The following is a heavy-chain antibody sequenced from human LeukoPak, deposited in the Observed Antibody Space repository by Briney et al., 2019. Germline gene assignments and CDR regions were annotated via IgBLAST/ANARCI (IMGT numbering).Heavy chain of an antibody. V-gene: IGHV4-39*07. CDR1: GGSISSSSYY. Sequence: SSETLSLTCTVSGGSISSSSYYWGWIRQPPGKGLEWIGSIYYSGSTYYNPSLKSRVTISVDTSKNQFSLKLSSVTAADTAVYYCARVVVRALDPWGQGTLVTVSS. CDR2: IYYSGST. J-gene: IGHJ5*02. CDR3: ARVVVRALDP. D-gene: IGHD3-10*01.